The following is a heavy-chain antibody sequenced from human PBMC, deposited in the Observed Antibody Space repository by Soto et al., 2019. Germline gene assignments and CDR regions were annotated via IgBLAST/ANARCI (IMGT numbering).Heavy chain of an antibody. Sequence: PGGSLRLSCVGSGFFFNNYDMHWVRQVRGKCLEWVSAIGAADDPYYSVSVKGRFIVSRDNAQKSLYLQMNTLRAADTAVYFCARAYTGQLPRRGDYYYALDVWGRGXTVTVSS. CDR2: IGAADDP. CDR3: ARAYTGQLPRRGDYYYALDV. V-gene: IGHV3-13*05. CDR1: GFFFNNYD. J-gene: IGHJ6*02. D-gene: IGHD2-2*01.